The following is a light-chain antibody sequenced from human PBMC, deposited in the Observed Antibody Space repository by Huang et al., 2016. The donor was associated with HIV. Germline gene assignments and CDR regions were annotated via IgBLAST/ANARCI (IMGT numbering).Light chain of an antibody. Sequence: EIVLTQSPATLSVSPGERATLSCRASQSVSGSLAWYQQKPGQAPRLLIYGASTRPTGVPARFSGSGSVTEFTLTISSLQSEDFAVYYCQQYNNFYTFGPGTRVDIK. CDR3: QQYNNFYT. CDR1: QSVSGS. J-gene: IGKJ3*01. V-gene: IGKV3-15*01. CDR2: GAS.